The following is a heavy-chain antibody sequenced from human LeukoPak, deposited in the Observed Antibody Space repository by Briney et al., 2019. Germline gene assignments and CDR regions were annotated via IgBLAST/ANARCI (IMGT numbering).Heavy chain of an antibody. CDR3: TRSAGWWSLDY. J-gene: IGHJ4*02. CDR2: ISHTGST. CDR1: GDSISSSFW. Sequence: SETLSLTCTVSGDSISSSFWWSWVRQPPGKGLDWIGEISHTGSTKYNPSLKNQVTISRDSSKNQFSLKLNSVTAADTATYYCTRSAGWWSLDYWGQGALVTVSS. D-gene: IGHD2-8*02. V-gene: IGHV4-4*02.